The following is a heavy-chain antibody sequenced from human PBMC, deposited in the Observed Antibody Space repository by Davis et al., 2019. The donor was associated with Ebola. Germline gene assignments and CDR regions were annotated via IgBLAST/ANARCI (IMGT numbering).Heavy chain of an antibody. CDR1: GFTFSNYR. Sequence: GESLKISCAASGFTFSNYRMHWVRQDPGTGLVWVSRIENDGSSTTYADSVKGRFTISRDNAKNSLYLKMNSLRAEDTAVYYCARGNRYCSGDTCANWFDPWGQGTLVTVSS. J-gene: IGHJ5*02. V-gene: IGHV3-74*01. D-gene: IGHD2-15*01. CDR3: ARGNRYCSGDTCANWFDP. CDR2: IENDGSST.